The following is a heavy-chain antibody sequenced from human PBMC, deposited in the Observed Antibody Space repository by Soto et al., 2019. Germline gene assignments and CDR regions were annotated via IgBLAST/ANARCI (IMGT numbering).Heavy chain of an antibody. CDR1: GGSISSSNW. J-gene: IGHJ6*02. V-gene: IGHV4-4*02. Sequence: SETLSLTCAVSGGSISSSNWWSWVRQPPGKGLEWIGEIYHSGSTNYNPSLKSRVTISVDKSKNQFSLKLSSVTAADTAVYYCAREGTVAGFYYYYGMDVWGQGTTVTVSS. CDR2: IYHSGST. D-gene: IGHD6-19*01. CDR3: AREGTVAGFYYYYGMDV.